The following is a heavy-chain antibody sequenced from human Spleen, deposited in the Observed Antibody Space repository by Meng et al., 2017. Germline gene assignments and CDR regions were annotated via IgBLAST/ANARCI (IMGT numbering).Heavy chain of an antibody. Sequence: GESLKISCAASGFTFSSYAMHWVRQAPGKGLEWVAVISYDGSNKYYADSVKGRFTIYRDNSKNTLYLQMNSLRAEDTAVYYCARDATVVTPSDYFDYWGQGTLVTVSS. D-gene: IGHD4-23*01. CDR2: ISYDGSNK. J-gene: IGHJ4*02. CDR3: ARDATVVTPSDYFDY. V-gene: IGHV3-30*04. CDR1: GFTFSSYA.